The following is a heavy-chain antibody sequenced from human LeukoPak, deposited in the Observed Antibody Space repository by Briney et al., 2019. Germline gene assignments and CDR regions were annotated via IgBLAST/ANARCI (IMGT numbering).Heavy chain of an antibody. CDR1: GGSISSSSYY. D-gene: IGHD3-16*01. J-gene: IGHJ6*03. CDR2: IYYDGST. V-gene: IGHV4-39*01. CDR3: GRIGATFPHYYMDV. Sequence: SETLSLTCTVSGGSISSSSYYWGWIRQPPGKGLEWIGNIYYDGSTYYNPSLKSRVTISVDTSRNQFSLRLSSVTAADTAMYSCGRIGATFPHYYMDVWGKGTTVTVSS.